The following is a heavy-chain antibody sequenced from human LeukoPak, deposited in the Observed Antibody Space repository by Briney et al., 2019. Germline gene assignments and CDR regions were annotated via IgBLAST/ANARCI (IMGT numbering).Heavy chain of an antibody. CDR3: ARAPRYCSSTSCYLVGDY. CDR2: IIPIFGTA. V-gene: IGHV1-69*13. CDR1: GGTFSSYA. Sequence: SVKVSCKASGGTFSSYAISWVRQAPGQGLEWMGGIIPIFGTANYAQKFQGRVTITADESTSTAYMELSSLRSEDTAVYYCARAPRYCSSTSCYLVGDYWGQGTLVTVSS. D-gene: IGHD2-2*01. J-gene: IGHJ4*02.